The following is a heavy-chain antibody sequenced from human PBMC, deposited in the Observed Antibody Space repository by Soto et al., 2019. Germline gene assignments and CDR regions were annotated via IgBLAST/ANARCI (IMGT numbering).Heavy chain of an antibody. V-gene: IGHV1-58*01. D-gene: IGHD3-22*01. Sequence: SVKVSCKSSVFTCTISAVHGVRHARGQRLEGIGWIVVGSGNTNYAQKLQERVTITREMSTSTAYMELSSLRSEDTAVYYCAAGGVGYPDYWGQGTLVTVSS. CDR1: VFTCTISA. CDR3: AAGGVGYPDY. J-gene: IGHJ4*02. CDR2: IVVGSGNT.